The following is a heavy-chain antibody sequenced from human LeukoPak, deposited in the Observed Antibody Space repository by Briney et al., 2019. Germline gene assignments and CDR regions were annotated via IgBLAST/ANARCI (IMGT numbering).Heavy chain of an antibody. CDR1: GGTLSRYA. D-gene: IGHD2-2*01. V-gene: IGHV1-69*01. CDR2: IIASFGTA. J-gene: IGHJ5*02. Sequence: SVKVSCKASGGTLSRYATSWVRQAPGQGLEWMGGIIASFGTANYAQKYQGRVTISADESTSTAYMELSSLRSEDTAVYYCARVVTPRYCSSTSCYWKGWFDPWGQGTLVTVSS. CDR3: ARVVTPRYCSSTSCYWKGWFDP.